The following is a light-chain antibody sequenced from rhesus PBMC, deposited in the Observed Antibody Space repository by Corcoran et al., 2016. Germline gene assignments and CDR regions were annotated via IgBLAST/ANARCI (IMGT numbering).Light chain of an antibody. CDR2: GAS. Sequence: EIVLTQSPATLSLSPGERATLSCRASQSVSSSLAWYQQKPGQAPRLLLYGASSRATGSPDRFRGIGSGTDFTLTIRSLEPGDVGVYYCQQYSNWPFTFGPGTKLDIK. CDR1: QSVSSS. V-gene: IGKV3-42*02. CDR3: QQYSNWPFT. J-gene: IGKJ3*01.